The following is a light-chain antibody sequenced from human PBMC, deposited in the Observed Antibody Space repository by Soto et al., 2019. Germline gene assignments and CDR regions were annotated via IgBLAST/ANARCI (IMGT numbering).Light chain of an antibody. CDR1: SSDVGAYNL. Sequence: QSALTQPPSASGSPGQSVTISCTGTSSDVGAYNLVSWFQRHPGKAPKLIIYDVTKRQSGVPDRFSASKSGNTASLTVSGLRAEDEADYYCSSYAGSVNFVVFGGGTKLTVL. CDR3: SSYAGSVNFVV. CDR2: DVT. V-gene: IGLV2-8*01. J-gene: IGLJ2*01.